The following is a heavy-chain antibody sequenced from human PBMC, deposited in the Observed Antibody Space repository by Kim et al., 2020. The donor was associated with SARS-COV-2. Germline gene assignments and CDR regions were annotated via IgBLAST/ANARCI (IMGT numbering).Heavy chain of an antibody. V-gene: IGHV3-15*01. J-gene: IGHJ6*02. CDR2: IKSKTDGGTT. Sequence: GGSLRLSCAASGFTFSNAWMSWVRQAPGKGLEWVGRIKSKTDGGTTDYAAPVKGRFTISRDDSKNTLYLQMNSLKTEDTAVYYCTTVYYYDSSGYYPLYYYYDMDVWGQGTTVTVSS. CDR3: TTVYYYDSSGYYPLYYYYDMDV. D-gene: IGHD3-22*01. CDR1: GFTFSNAW.